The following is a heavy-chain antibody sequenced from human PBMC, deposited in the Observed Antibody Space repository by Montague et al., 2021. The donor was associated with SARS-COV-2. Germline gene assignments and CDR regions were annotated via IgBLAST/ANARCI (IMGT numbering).Heavy chain of an antibody. Sequence: SETLSLTCAVYGGSFSGYYWSWIHQPPGKGLEWIGEINHSGSTNYNPSLKSRVTISVGTSKNQFSLKLSSVTAADTAVYYCARGTKLTYYYDSSGYYPSGYWGQGTLVTVSS. V-gene: IGHV4-34*01. D-gene: IGHD3-22*01. CDR3: ARGTKLTYYYDSSGYYPSGY. CDR1: GGSFSGYY. J-gene: IGHJ4*02. CDR2: INHSGST.